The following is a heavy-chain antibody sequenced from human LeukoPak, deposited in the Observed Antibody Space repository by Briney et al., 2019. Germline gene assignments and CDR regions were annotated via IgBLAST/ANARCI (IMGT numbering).Heavy chain of an antibody. J-gene: IGHJ6*03. Sequence: PGGSLRLSCAASGFTFSSYAMSWVRQAPGKGLERVSAISGSGGSAYYADSVKGRFTISRDNSKNTLYLQMDSLRAEDTAVYYCAKRQGYMDVWGKGTTVTVSS. CDR1: GFTFSSYA. V-gene: IGHV3-23*01. CDR2: ISGSGGSA. CDR3: AKRQGYMDV.